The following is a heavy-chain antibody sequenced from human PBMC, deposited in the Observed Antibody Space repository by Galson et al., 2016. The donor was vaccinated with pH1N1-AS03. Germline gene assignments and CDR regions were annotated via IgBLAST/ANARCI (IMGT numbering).Heavy chain of an antibody. V-gene: IGHV3-30*03. D-gene: IGHD6-13*01. CDR2: ISYDGSNE. J-gene: IGHJ5*02. Sequence: SLRLSCAASGFTFSNYGLHWVRQAPGKGLEWVAGISYDGSNEYYADSVKGRLTVSRDNSKNTLFLQMNILRIEDTAVYYCALGRRAALAGVPLDRWGQGTLVTVSS. CDR1: GFTFSNYG. CDR3: ALGRRAALAGVPLDR.